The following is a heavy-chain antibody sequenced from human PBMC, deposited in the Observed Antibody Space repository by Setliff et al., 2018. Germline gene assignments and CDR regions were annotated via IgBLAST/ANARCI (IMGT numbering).Heavy chain of an antibody. V-gene: IGHV1-18*01. CDR2: INGYNGNT. D-gene: IGHD2-2*01. J-gene: IGHJ4*02. Sequence: ASVKVSCKASGYEFNNYGIAWVRQAPGQGLEWMGWINGYNGNTFYAPKLQGRLTLTADTSTNTAYMELRSLISDDTAVYYCSRLVRYCTRTSCQRLSGDDYWGQGTLVTVSS. CDR1: GYEFNNYG. CDR3: SRLVRYCTRTSCQRLSGDDY.